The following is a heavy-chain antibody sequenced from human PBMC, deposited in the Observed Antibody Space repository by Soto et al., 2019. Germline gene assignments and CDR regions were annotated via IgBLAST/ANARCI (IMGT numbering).Heavy chain of an antibody. CDR3: ARHGYTGAGPRGWFDP. V-gene: IGHV4-39*01. Sequence: QLQLQEAGPGLVKPSETLSLTCTVFGGSISSLSYYWGWVRQPPGEGLEWIASIPYSGSIVYNPSLKSRVTLSINMPKNQFSLKLTSVTAADIAIYYCARHGYTGAGPRGWFDPWGQGTLVTVSS. CDR1: GGSISSLSYY. J-gene: IGHJ5*02. D-gene: IGHD3-10*01. CDR2: IPYSGSI.